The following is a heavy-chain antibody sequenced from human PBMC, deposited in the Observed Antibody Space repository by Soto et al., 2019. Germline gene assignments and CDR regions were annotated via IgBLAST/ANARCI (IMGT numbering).Heavy chain of an antibody. Sequence: SVKVSCKASGGTFSSYAISWVRQAPGQGLEWMGGIIPIFGTANYAQKFQGRVTITADESTSTAYMELSSLRSEDTAVYYCVNGVGNDYGDPYYYYYGMDVWGQGTAVTVSS. J-gene: IGHJ6*02. CDR2: IIPIFGTA. V-gene: IGHV1-69*13. CDR1: GGTFSSYA. D-gene: IGHD4-17*01. CDR3: VNGVGNDYGDPYYYYYGMDV.